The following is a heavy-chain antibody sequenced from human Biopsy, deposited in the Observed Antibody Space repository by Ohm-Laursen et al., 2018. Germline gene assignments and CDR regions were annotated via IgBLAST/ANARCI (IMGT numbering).Heavy chain of an antibody. CDR1: GGSIISYY. D-gene: IGHD3-3*01. CDR3: ARTPRDSFWSGSYKRGLWFDP. J-gene: IGHJ5*02. V-gene: IGHV4-59*01. Sequence: PSETLSLTCNVSGGSIISYYWTWIRQPPGKGLEWIGHVYNGGITNYNPSLKSRVTISKDTSKNQFSLQVNSATAADTAVYYCARTPRDSFWSGSYKRGLWFDPWGQGTLVIVSS. CDR2: VYNGGIT.